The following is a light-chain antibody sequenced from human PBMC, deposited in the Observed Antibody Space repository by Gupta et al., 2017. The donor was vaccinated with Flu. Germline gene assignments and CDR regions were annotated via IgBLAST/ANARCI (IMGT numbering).Light chain of an antibody. CDR2: AAS. J-gene: IGKJ1*01. Sequence: DSQMTQSPSSLSASVGDRVTITCRASQSIANYLNWYQQKPGKAPKLLIYAASSLHSAFPSRFSGSGSGTDFTLTISSLQPEDFATYYCQQSFSTPLWTFGQGTKVEIK. V-gene: IGKV1-39*01. CDR1: QSIANY. CDR3: QQSFSTPLWT.